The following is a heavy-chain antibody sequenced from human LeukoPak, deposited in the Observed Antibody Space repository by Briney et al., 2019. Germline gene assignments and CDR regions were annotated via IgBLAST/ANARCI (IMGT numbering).Heavy chain of an antibody. Sequence: PSETRSLTCTVSGGSISSSSYFWGWIRQPPGKGLEWIGSIYYSGSTYYNPSLKSRVTISVDTSKNQFSLKLSSVTAADTAVYYCASLPARAMDFQHWGQGTLVTVSS. J-gene: IGHJ1*01. CDR1: GGSISSSSYF. D-gene: IGHD2-2*01. CDR2: IYYSGST. V-gene: IGHV4-39*01. CDR3: ASLPARAMDFQH.